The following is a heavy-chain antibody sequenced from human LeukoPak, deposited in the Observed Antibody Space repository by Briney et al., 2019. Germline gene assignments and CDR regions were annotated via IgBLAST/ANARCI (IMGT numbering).Heavy chain of an antibody. CDR3: AKVIAAAGTQC. D-gene: IGHD6-13*01. Sequence: GGSLRLSCAASGCTPRSYAMSWVRHAPGKGLEWVSAISDSDGSTDCADSVKGRFTISRDNSMNTLYPQMNSLIAEDTAVDYCAKVIAAAGTQCWGQGTLVTVSS. J-gene: IGHJ4*02. CDR2: ISDSDGST. CDR1: GCTPRSYA. V-gene: IGHV3-23*01.